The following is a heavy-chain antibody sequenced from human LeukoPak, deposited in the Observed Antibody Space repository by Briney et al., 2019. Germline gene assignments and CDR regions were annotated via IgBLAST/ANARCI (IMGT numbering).Heavy chain of an antibody. V-gene: IGHV3-23*01. CDR2: ISGSGGST. Sequence: PGGSLRLSCAASGFTFSSYAMSWVRQAPGKGLEWVSAISGSGGSTYYADSVKGRFTISRDNSKNTPYLQMNSLRAEDTAVYYCAKDRRGYSYGFPIDYWGQGTLVTVSS. J-gene: IGHJ4*02. CDR3: AKDRRGYSYGFPIDY. D-gene: IGHD5-18*01. CDR1: GFTFSSYA.